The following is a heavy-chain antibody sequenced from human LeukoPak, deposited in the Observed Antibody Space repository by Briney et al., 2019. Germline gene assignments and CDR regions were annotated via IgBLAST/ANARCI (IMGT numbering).Heavy chain of an antibody. CDR2: IFYGGGT. CDR3: WRDARLGWEYFAS. J-gene: IGHJ4*02. D-gene: IGHD2-21*01. V-gene: IGHV4-59*11. Sequence: SETLSLTCTVSGDSFSDHYWSWIRQPPGKGLEWIGYIFYGGGTNYNPSLQSRVTISIDTSKNRFSLRLSSVTAADTTVYYCWRDARLGWEYFASWGQGTLVIVSA. CDR1: GDSFSDHY.